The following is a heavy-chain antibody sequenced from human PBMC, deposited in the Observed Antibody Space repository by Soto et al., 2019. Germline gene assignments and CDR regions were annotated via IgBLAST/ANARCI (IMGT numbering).Heavy chain of an antibody. CDR2: INDSGST. CDR1: GGSFRGYF. Sequence: PSETLSLTCAVSGGSFRGYFWSWIRQSPDKGLEWIGEINDSGSTYYNPSFKSRLTISVDTSKSQISLTLTSVIAADSAVYYCQGGDFWGQGTRVTVSS. CDR3: QGGDF. J-gene: IGHJ4*02. V-gene: IGHV4-34*01. D-gene: IGHD3-16*01.